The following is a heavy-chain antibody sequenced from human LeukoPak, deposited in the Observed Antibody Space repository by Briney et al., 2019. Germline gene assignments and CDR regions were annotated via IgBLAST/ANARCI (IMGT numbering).Heavy chain of an antibody. J-gene: IGHJ4*02. Sequence: AGGSLRLSCAASGFTFSSYSMNWVRQAPGKGLEWVSYISSSSSTIYYADSVKGRFTISRDNAKNSLYLQMNSLRAEDTAVYYCAKSVVVIIRGAFDYWGQGTLVTVSS. V-gene: IGHV3-48*01. CDR3: AKSVVVIIRGAFDY. D-gene: IGHD3-3*01. CDR1: GFTFSSYS. CDR2: ISSSSSTI.